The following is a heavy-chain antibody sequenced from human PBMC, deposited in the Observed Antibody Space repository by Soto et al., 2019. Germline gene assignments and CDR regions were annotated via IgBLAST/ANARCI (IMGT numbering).Heavy chain of an antibody. Sequence: SETLSLTCTVSGGSISSSSYYWGWIRQPPGKGLEWIGSIYYSGSTYSNPSLKSRVTISVDTSKNQFSLKLSSVTAADTAVYYCAGLIGFSRYYYGMDVWGQGTTVTVSS. J-gene: IGHJ6*02. CDR2: IYYSGST. CDR1: GGSISSSSYY. CDR3: AGLIGFSRYYYGMDV. V-gene: IGHV4-39*01.